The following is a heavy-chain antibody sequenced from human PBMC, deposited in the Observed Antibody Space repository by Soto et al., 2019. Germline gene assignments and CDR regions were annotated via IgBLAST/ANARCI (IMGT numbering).Heavy chain of an antibody. CDR3: ARDSYYDSSGLLGY. D-gene: IGHD3-22*01. CDR2: ISAYNGNT. J-gene: IGHJ4*02. CDR1: GYTFTSYG. V-gene: IGHV1-18*01. Sequence: ASVKVSCKASGYTFTSYGISWVRQAPGQGLEWMGWISAYNGNTNYAQKLQGRVTMTTDTSTSTAYMELRSLRSDDTAVYYCARDSYYDSSGLLGYWGQETLVTVSS.